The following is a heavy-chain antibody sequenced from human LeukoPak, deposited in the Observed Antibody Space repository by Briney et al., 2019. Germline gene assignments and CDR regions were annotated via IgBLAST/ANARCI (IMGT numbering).Heavy chain of an antibody. D-gene: IGHD4-23*01. CDR3: ARGELLATVVTPGGLNWFDS. J-gene: IGHJ5*01. Sequence: GGSLRLSCAASGFTFSSYSMNWVRQAPGKGLEWVSSISSSSSYIYYADSVKGRFTISRDNAKNSLYLQMNSLRAADTAVYYCARGELLATVVTPGGLNWFDSWGQGTLVTVSS. CDR1: GFTFSSYS. CDR2: ISSSSSYI. V-gene: IGHV3-21*01.